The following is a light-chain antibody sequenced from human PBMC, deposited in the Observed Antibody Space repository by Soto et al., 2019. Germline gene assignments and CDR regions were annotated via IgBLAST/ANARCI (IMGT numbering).Light chain of an antibody. CDR2: EVN. V-gene: IGLV2-8*01. CDR1: SSDVGDYNY. Sequence: QSALTQPPSASGSPGQSVTISCTGTSSDVGDYNYVSWYQQHPGKAPKLMIYEVNKRPSGVPDRFSGSKSGNTASLTVSALQAEDEADYYCSSYAGYSNLVFGGGTKLTVL. J-gene: IGLJ2*01. CDR3: SSYAGYSNLV.